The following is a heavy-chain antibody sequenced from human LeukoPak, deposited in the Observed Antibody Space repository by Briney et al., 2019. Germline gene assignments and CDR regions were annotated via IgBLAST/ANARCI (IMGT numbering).Heavy chain of an antibody. CDR1: GSTFSSYG. CDR2: ISDSGGNK. CDR3: AKRIQYSSSSAYFDY. D-gene: IGHD6-6*01. V-gene: IGHV3-23*01. Sequence: PGGSLRLSCAASGSTFSSYGMNWVRQAPGKGLEWVSAISDSGGNKYYADSVKGRFTISRDNPRNTLYLQMNSLRAEDTAIYYCAKRIQYSSSSAYFDYWGQGTLVTVSS. J-gene: IGHJ4*02.